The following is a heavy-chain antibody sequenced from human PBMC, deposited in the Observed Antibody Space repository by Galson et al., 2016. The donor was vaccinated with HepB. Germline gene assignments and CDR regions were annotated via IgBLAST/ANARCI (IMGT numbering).Heavy chain of an antibody. D-gene: IGHD6-13*01. CDR1: GGSFSDYL. CDR2: VSHTGST. Sequence: SETLSLTCAVHGGSFSDYLWSWIRQPPGKGLEWIGEVSHTGSTNYKPSLRSRVTMSVDTSKNQFSLRLPSVTAADTAVDYCARGGTSSPHDYWGQGILVTVSS. CDR3: ARGGTSSPHDY. V-gene: IGHV4-34*01. J-gene: IGHJ4*02.